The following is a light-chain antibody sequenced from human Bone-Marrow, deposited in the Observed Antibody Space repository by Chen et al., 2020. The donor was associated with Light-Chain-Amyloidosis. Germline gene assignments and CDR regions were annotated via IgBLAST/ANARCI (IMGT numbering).Light chain of an antibody. V-gene: IGKV4-1*01. J-gene: IGKJ2*01. CDR1: QSVFFGPLTQNY. CDR2: WAS. CDR3: QQYYSTPPVYT. Sequence: VLNHSPDSLAVSLGERATINCKSRQSVFFGPLTQNYLAVYQQKPGQPPRLLIYWASTRESGVPDLFSGSGFGTDCTLTISSLQAEDVATYYCQQYYSTPPVYTFGQGTKLEL.